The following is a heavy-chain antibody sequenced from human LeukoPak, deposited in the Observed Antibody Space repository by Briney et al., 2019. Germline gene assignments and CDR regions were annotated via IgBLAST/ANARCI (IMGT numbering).Heavy chain of an antibody. CDR1: GYTFSSYA. V-gene: IGHV3-30*04. Sequence: GGSLRLSCAASGYTFSSYAMYWVRQAPGKGLEWVAVISYDGSDKYYADSVKGRFTISRDNSKNTLYLQVTSLRADDTAVYYCARLIVVVVAATRGYMDVWGKGTTVTVSS. J-gene: IGHJ6*03. CDR3: ARLIVVVVAATRGYMDV. CDR2: ISYDGSDK. D-gene: IGHD2-15*01.